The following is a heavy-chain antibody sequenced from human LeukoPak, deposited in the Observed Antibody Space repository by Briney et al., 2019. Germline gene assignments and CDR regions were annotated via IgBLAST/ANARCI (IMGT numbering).Heavy chain of an antibody. Sequence: GGSLRLSCAASGFSFSSYAMSWVRQAPGKGLEWVSSISSSSSYIYYADSVKGRFTISRDNAKNSLYLQMNSLRAGDTAVYYCARENTIAFWFDPWGQGTLVTVSS. D-gene: IGHD3-3*01. CDR1: GFSFSSYA. CDR3: ARENTIAFWFDP. J-gene: IGHJ5*02. CDR2: ISSSSSYI. V-gene: IGHV3-21*01.